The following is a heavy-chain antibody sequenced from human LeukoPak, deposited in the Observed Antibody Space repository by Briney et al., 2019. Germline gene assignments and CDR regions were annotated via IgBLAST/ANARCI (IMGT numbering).Heavy chain of an antibody. V-gene: IGHV4-34*01. D-gene: IGHD3-9*01. CDR2: INHSGST. Sequence: SETLSLTCAVYGGSFSGYYWSWIRQPPGKGLEWIGEINHSGSTNYNPSLKSRVTISVDTSKNQFSLKLSSVTAADTAVYYCARLRYFDWLYVRSRLYYFDYWGQGTLVTVSS. CDR1: GGSFSGYY. CDR3: ARLRYFDWLYVRSRLYYFDY. J-gene: IGHJ4*02.